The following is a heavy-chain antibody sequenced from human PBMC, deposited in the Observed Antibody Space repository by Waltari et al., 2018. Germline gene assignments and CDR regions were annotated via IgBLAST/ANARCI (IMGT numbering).Heavy chain of an antibody. J-gene: IGHJ4*02. Sequence: QVQLVQSGAEVKKPGSSVKVSCKASGGTFSSYAISWVRQAPGQGLGWMGGIIPIFGKANYAQKFQGRVTITADESTSTAYRELSSLRSEDTAVYYCAREEWYYDSSGYPDYWGQGTLVTVSS. D-gene: IGHD3-22*01. V-gene: IGHV1-69*01. CDR1: GGTFSSYA. CDR3: AREEWYYDSSGYPDY. CDR2: IIPIFGKA.